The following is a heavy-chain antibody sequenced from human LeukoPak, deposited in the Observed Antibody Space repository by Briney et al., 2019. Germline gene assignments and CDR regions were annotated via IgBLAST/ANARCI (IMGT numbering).Heavy chain of an antibody. CDR1: GGSMSGAY. CDR3: ARGQEDWDLLQRAVNFDY. D-gene: IGHD1-26*01. Sequence: PSETLSLTCTVSGGSMSGAYWSWIRQPPGKGLEWIGYVFFTGNTKYNPSLGSRLTISVDTSRGQFSLKLNSVTAADTAVYYCARGQEDWDLLQRAVNFDYWGQGTLVAVSS. J-gene: IGHJ4*02. V-gene: IGHV4-59*08. CDR2: VFFTGNT.